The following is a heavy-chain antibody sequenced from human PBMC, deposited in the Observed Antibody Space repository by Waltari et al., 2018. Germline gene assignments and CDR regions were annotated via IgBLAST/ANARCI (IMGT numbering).Heavy chain of an antibody. J-gene: IGHJ4*02. CDR3: ARDVGYHTFDY. CDR2: IKEDGSDK. CDR1: GFTFSSYA. D-gene: IGHD6-25*01. V-gene: IGHV3-7*01. Sequence: EVQLLESGGGLVQPGGSLRLSCAASGFTFSSYAMSWVRQAPGKGLEWVAHIKEDGSDKHYVGSVKGRFTISRDNAKNSLYLQANSLRAEDTAVYYCARDVGYHTFDYWGQGTLVTVSS.